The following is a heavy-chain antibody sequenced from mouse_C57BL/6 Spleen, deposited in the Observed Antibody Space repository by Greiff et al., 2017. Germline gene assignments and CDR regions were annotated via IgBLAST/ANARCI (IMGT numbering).Heavy chain of an antibody. D-gene: IGHD1-1*01. J-gene: IGHJ1*03. CDR3: ARPPLAGSSYVPYFDV. Sequence: VKLQQPGAELVKPGASVKLSCKASGYTFTSYWMQWVKQRPGQGLEWIGEIDPSDSYTNSNQKFKGKATLTVDTSSSTAYMQLSSLTSEDSAVYYGARPPLAGSSYVPYFDVWGTETTVTVSS. CDR1: GYTFTSYW. CDR2: IDPSDSYT. V-gene: IGHV1-50*01.